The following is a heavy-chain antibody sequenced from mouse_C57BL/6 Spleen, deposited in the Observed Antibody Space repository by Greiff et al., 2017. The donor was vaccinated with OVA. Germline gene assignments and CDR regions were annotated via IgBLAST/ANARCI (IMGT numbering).Heavy chain of an antibody. V-gene: IGHV1-69*01. J-gene: IGHJ2*01. D-gene: IGHD1-1*01. CDR1: GYTFTSYW. CDR2: IDPSDSYT. CDR3: ARWELLRLDY. Sequence: QVQLKQPGAELVMPGASVKLSCKASGYTFTSYWMHWVKQRPGQGLEWIGEIDPSDSYTNYNQKFKGKSTLTVDKSSSTAYMQLSSLTSEDSAVYYCARWELLRLDYWGQGTTLTVSS.